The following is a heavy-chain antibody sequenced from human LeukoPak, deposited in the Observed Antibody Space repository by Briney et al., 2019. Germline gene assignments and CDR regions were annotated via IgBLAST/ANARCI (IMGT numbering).Heavy chain of an antibody. CDR3: ARRLTTVTTGDY. D-gene: IGHD4-17*01. V-gene: IGHV1-18*01. Sequence: ASVKVSCKASGYTFTSYGISWVRQAPGQGLEWMGWISAYNGNTNYARKLQGRVTMTTDTSTSTAYMELRSLRSDDTAVYYCARRLTTVTTGDYWGQGTLVTVSS. CDR2: ISAYNGNT. J-gene: IGHJ4*02. CDR1: GYTFTSYG.